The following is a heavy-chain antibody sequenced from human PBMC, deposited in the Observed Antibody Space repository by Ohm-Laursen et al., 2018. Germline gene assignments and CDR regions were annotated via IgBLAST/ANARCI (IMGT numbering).Heavy chain of an antibody. CDR2: INPNSGGT. Sequence: ASVKVSCKASGYTFTSYGISWVRQAPGQGLEWMGWINPNSGGTHYAQKFQGRVTMTRDTSITTVYMELSSLRSEDTAVYYCARLYGDYVYWGQGTLVTVSS. J-gene: IGHJ4*02. CDR3: ARLYGDYVY. CDR1: GYTFTSYG. V-gene: IGHV1-2*02. D-gene: IGHD4-17*01.